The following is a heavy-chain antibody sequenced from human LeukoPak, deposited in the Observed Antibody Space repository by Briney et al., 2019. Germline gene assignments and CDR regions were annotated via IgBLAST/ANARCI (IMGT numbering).Heavy chain of an antibody. Sequence: ASVKVSCKASGYTFTSYDINWVRQATGQGLEWMGWMNPNSGNTGYAQKFQDRVTMTRNTSINTAYMELSSLRSEDTAVSYCARGIWPFDCSSTSWYTDYYYYGMDVWGRGTTVTVSS. V-gene: IGHV1-8*01. CDR1: GYTFTSYD. CDR2: MNPNSGNT. D-gene: IGHD2-2*02. J-gene: IGHJ6*02. CDR3: ARGIWPFDCSSTSWYTDYYYYGMDV.